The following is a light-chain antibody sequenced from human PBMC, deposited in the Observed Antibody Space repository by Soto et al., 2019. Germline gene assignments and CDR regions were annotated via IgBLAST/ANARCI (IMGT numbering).Light chain of an antibody. CDR3: SSYTSSSIYVV. J-gene: IGLJ2*01. Sequence: QSALTQPASVSGSPGQSITVSCTGTSSDVGAYNYVSWYQQHPGKAPKLMLYEVSNRPSGVSNRFSGSKSGNTASLTTSGLQAEDEADYYCSSYTSSSIYVVFGGGTKVTVL. V-gene: IGLV2-14*01. CDR1: SSDVGAYNY. CDR2: EVS.